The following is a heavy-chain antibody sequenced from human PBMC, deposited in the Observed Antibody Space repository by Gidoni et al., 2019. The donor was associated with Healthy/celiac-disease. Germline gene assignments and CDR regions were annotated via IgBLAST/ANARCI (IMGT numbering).Heavy chain of an antibody. CDR1: GYTFTSYG. J-gene: IGHJ6*02. CDR2: ISAYNGNT. CDR3: ARVVDREGYCSSTSCRTAPDGHYYGMDV. Sequence: QVQLVQSGAEVKKPGASVKVSCKASGYTFTSYGISLVRQAPGQGLEWMGWISAYNGNTNYAQKLQGRVTMTTDTSTSTAYMELRSLRSDDTAVYYCARVVDREGYCSSTSCRTAPDGHYYGMDVWGQGTTVTVSS. D-gene: IGHD2-2*01. V-gene: IGHV1-18*01.